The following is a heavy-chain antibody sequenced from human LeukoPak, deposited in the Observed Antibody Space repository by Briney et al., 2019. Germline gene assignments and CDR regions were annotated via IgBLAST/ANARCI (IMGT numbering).Heavy chain of an antibody. CDR2: LSYSGRT. D-gene: IGHD3-10*01. V-gene: IGHV4-59*01. Sequence: PSETLSLTCTVSGGSISSYYWSWIRQPPGKGLEWIGYLSYSGRTKNNPSLKSRVTISVDKSKNQLSLKLSSVTAADTAVYYCARYNTLGRGFTAVDFWGQGTLVTVSS. J-gene: IGHJ4*02. CDR3: ARYNTLGRGFTAVDF. CDR1: GGSISSYY.